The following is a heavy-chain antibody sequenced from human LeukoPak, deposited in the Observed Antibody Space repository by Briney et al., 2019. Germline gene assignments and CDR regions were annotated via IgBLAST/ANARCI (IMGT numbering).Heavy chain of an antibody. Sequence: SQTLSLTCTVAGGSISSGGYYWSWIRQHPWKGLEWIVYIYYSSSTYYNPSLNSRFPISVDTTKNQFSLRLSSVSAADTAVYYCARDRDSSGYYSGWGQGTLVTVSS. D-gene: IGHD3-22*01. V-gene: IGHV4-31*03. CDR1: GGSISSGGYY. J-gene: IGHJ4*02. CDR2: IYYSSST. CDR3: ARDRDSSGYYSG.